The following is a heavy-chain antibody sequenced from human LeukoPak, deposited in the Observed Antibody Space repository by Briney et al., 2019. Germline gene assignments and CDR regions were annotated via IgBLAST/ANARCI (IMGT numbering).Heavy chain of an antibody. J-gene: IGHJ5*01. D-gene: IGHD3-9*01. Sequence: GGSLRLSCAASGFAFSNYGMNWVRQAPGKGLEWVSGITGSGGTTYYADSVKGRFTISRDNAKNSLYLQMNTLRPEDTAFYYCARSIYDIDNWFDSWGQGTLVTVSS. CDR2: ITGSGGTT. CDR3: ARSIYDIDNWFDS. V-gene: IGHV3-23*01. CDR1: GFAFSNYG.